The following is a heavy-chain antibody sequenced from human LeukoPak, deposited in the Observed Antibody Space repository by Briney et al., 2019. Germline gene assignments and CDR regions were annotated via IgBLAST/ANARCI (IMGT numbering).Heavy chain of an antibody. J-gene: IGHJ6*02. D-gene: IGHD5-24*01. Sequence: PGGSLRPSCVASGFAFSSYSMNWVRRAPGKGLEWVSSISTSSSYIYYADSVKGRFTISRDNADNSLFLQMNSLRAEDTAVYYCARPYHVEMVTITSYGMDVWGQGTTVTVSS. CDR2: ISTSSSYI. CDR3: ARPYHVEMVTITSYGMDV. CDR1: GFAFSSYS. V-gene: IGHV3-21*01.